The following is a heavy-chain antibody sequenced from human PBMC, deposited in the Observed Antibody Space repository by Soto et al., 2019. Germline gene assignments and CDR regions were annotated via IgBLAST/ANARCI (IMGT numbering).Heavy chain of an antibody. CDR2: IKSKTDGGTT. CDR3: TTITTGTYYYYGMDV. D-gene: IGHD4-17*01. CDR1: GFTFSNAW. J-gene: IGHJ6*02. V-gene: IGHV3-15*01. Sequence: PGGSLRLSCAASGFTFSNAWMSWVRQAPGKGLEWVGRIKSKTDGGTTDYAAPVKGRFTISRDDSKNTLYLQMNSLKTEDTAVYYCTTITTGTYYYYGMDVWGQGTTVTVSS.